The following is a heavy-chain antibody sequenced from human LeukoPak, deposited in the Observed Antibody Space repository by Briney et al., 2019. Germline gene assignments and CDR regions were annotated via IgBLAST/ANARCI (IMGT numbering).Heavy chain of an antibody. CDR2: IYTSGST. V-gene: IGHV4-4*07. CDR1: GGSISSYY. CDR3: ARDTTGASSGYYGLSWLDY. Sequence: SETLSLTCTVSGGSISSYYWSWIRQPAGKGLEWIGRIYTSGSTNYNPSLKSRVTMSVDTSKNQFSLKLSSVTAADTAVYYCARDTTGASSGYYGLSWLDYWGQGTLVTVSS. D-gene: IGHD3-22*01. J-gene: IGHJ4*02.